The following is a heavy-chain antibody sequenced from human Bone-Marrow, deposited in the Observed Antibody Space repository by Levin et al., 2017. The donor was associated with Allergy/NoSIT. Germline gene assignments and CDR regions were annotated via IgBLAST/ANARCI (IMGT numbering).Heavy chain of an antibody. CDR2: IYYSGST. Sequence: SETLSLTCTVSGGSISSYYWSWIRQPPGKGLEWIGYIYYSGSTNYNPSLKSRVTISVDTSKNQFSLKLSSVTAADTAVYYCARERYCSGGSCYDGVFDYWGQGTLVTVSS. J-gene: IGHJ4*02. CDR3: ARERYCSGGSCYDGVFDY. D-gene: IGHD2-15*01. V-gene: IGHV4-59*01. CDR1: GGSISSYY.